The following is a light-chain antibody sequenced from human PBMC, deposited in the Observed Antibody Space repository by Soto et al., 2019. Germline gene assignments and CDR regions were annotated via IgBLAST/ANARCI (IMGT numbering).Light chain of an antibody. Sequence: DIQMTQSPSTLSASVGDRVTITCRATQSISKWLAWYQQQPGKAPKLLIYEASSLDSGVPSRFSGSGSGTEFSLTISSLQPDDFATYYCQHQSYRLGQGTRLEIK. CDR2: EAS. CDR1: QSISKW. J-gene: IGKJ2*03. CDR3: QHQSYR. V-gene: IGKV1-5*03.